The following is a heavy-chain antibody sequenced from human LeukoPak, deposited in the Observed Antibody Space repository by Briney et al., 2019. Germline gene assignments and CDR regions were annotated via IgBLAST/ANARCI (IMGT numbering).Heavy chain of an antibody. CDR3: AKGGISSAAGLDH. CDR1: GFTFSSFG. J-gene: IGHJ4*02. CDR2: ISGSGNT. D-gene: IGHD2-2*01. V-gene: IGHV3-23*01. Sequence: GGSLRLSCATSGFTFSSFGMSWVRQAPGKGLEWVSSISGSGNTYYADSVKGRFTVSRDNSNNTLYLQVNSLRVEDTAVFYCAKGGISSAAGLDHWGQGTLVTVSS.